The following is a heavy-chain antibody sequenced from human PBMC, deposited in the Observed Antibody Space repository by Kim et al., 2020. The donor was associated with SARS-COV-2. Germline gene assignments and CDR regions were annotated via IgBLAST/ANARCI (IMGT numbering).Heavy chain of an antibody. CDR2: IIPILGMA. J-gene: IGHJ4*02. V-gene: IGHV1-69*02. CDR3: ARGRDGTFDY. Sequence: SVKVSCKGSADTFSVYTITWVRQAPGQGLEWMGRIIPILGMANYAQKFQGRVTITADKSTSTAYMELSSLRSEDTAVYFCARGRDGTFDYWGQGTLVTV. CDR1: ADTFSVYT.